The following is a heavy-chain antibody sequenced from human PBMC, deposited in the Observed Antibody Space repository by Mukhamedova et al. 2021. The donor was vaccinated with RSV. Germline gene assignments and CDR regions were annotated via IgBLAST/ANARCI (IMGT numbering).Heavy chain of an antibody. Sequence: RYSPSFQGQVTIPADKSISTAYLQWSSLKASDTAMYYCARPVETAIDYWGQGTLVTVSS. D-gene: IGHD5-18*01. J-gene: IGHJ4*02. CDR3: ARPVETAIDY. V-gene: IGHV5-51*01.